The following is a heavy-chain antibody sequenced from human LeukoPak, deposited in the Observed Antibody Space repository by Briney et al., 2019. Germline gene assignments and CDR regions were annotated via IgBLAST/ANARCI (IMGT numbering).Heavy chain of an antibody. CDR2: IYTSGST. J-gene: IGHJ4*02. Sequence: SETLSLTCTVSGDSISNYYWSWIRQPAGKGLEWIGRIYTSGSTNYNPSLKSRVTMSVDTSRNQFSLKLSSVTAADTAVYYCARVSLVRGAPDYYFDYWGQGTLVTVSS. V-gene: IGHV4-4*07. CDR3: ARVSLVRGAPDYYFDY. D-gene: IGHD3-10*01. CDR1: GDSISNYY.